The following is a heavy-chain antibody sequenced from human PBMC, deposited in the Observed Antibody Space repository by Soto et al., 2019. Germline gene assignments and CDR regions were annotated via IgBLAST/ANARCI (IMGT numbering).Heavy chain of an antibody. J-gene: IGHJ6*02. D-gene: IGHD3-3*01. CDR3: ARGGGYYDFWSGYQYYYYYYGMDV. V-gene: IGHV1-8*01. Sequence: QVQLVQSGAEVKKPGASVKVSCKASGYTFTSYDINWVRQATGQGLEWMGWMNPNSGNTGYAQKFQGRVTMTRNTSISKAYMELSSLRSEDTAVYYCARGGGYYDFWSGYQYYYYYYGMDVWGQGTTVTVSS. CDR1: GYTFTSYD. CDR2: MNPNSGNT.